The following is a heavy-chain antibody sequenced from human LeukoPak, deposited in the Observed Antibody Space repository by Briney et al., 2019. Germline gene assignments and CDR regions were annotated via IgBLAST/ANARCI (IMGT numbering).Heavy chain of an antibody. CDR2: IYYTGST. Sequence: PSETLSLTCTVSGGSISNYYWNWVRQPPGKGLEWIGYIYYTGSTNYNPSLKSRVTMSVDTSKNQFSLNLKSVTPEDTAVYYCARNLIPEQLILNFWGQGTLVTVSS. J-gene: IGHJ4*02. V-gene: IGHV4-59*01. CDR1: GGSISNYY. CDR3: ARNLIPEQLILNF. D-gene: IGHD6-13*01.